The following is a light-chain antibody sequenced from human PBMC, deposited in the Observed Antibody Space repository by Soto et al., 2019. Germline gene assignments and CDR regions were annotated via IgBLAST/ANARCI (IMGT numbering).Light chain of an antibody. CDR2: EVS. CDR3: SSYTSSGTLV. J-gene: IGLJ1*01. V-gene: IGLV2-14*01. Sequence: QSALTQPASVSGSAGQSITVSCTGTNSDLGGYNYVSWYQHHPGKAPKLMIYEVSNRPSGVSNRFSGSKSGNTASLAISGLQAEDEADYYCSSYTSSGTLVFGTGTKVTVL. CDR1: NSDLGGYNY.